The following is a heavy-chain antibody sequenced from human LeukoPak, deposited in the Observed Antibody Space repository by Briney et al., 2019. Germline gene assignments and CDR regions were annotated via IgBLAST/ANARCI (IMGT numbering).Heavy chain of an antibody. Sequence: GGSLRLSCAASGFTFSSYSMNWVRQAPGKGLEWVSSISSSSSYIYYADSVKGRFTISRDNAKNSLYLQMNSLRAEDTAVYYCANSGKYSVYCYYYMDVWGKGTTVTVSS. CDR1: GFTFSSYS. CDR3: ANSGKYSVYCYYYMDV. CDR2: ISSSSSYI. V-gene: IGHV3-21*01. D-gene: IGHD2-21*01. J-gene: IGHJ6*03.